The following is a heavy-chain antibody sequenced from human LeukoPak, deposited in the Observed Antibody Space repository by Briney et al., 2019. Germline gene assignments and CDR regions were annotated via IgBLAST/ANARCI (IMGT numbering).Heavy chain of an antibody. CDR1: GATFTSYA. J-gene: IGHJ3*02. CDR2: IIPIFGTA. CDR3: ARGGPWGGGDCYPPCAFDI. D-gene: IGHD2-21*02. V-gene: IGHV1-69*13. Sequence: GASVKVSCKASGATFTSYAISWVRQAPGQGLEWMGGIIPIFGTANYAQKFQGRVTITADESTSTAYMELSSLRSEDTAVYYCARGGPWGGGDCYPPCAFDIWGQGTMVTVSS.